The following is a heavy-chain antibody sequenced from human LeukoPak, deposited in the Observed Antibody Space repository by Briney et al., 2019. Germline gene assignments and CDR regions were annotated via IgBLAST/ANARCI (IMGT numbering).Heavy chain of an antibody. CDR3: ARGSVVVPAAPDY. J-gene: IGHJ4*02. D-gene: IGHD2-2*01. CDR1: GYTFTGYY. Sequence: GASVKVSCKASGYTFTGYYMHWVRQAPGQGLELMGRINPNSGGTNYAQKLQGRVTMTTDTSTSTAYMELRSLRSDDTAVYYCARGSVVVPAAPDYWGQGTLVTVSS. V-gene: IGHV1-2*06. CDR2: INPNSGGT.